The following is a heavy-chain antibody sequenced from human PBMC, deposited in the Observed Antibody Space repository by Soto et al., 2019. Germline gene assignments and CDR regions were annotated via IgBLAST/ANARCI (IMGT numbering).Heavy chain of an antibody. J-gene: IGHJ4*02. CDR1: GFTFSSYA. CDR3: AKGRIRVTIFGVVIVLPFDY. Sequence: GGSLRLSCAASGFTFSSYAMSWVRQAPGKGLEWVSAISGSGGSTYYADSVKGRFTISRDNSKNTLYLQMNGLRAEDTAVYYCAKGRIRVTIFGVVIVLPFDYWGQGTLVTVSS. D-gene: IGHD3-3*01. CDR2: ISGSGGST. V-gene: IGHV3-23*01.